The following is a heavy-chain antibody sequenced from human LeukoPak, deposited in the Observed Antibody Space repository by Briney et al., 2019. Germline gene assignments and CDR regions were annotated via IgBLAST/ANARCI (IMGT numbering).Heavy chain of an antibody. J-gene: IGHJ4*02. CDR3: ARGAYYYED. CDR1: GFTFSSYN. Sequence: GGSLRLSCAASGFTFSSYNMNWVRQAPGKGLEWVSSISSSSSTIYYADSVKGRFTISRDNAKNSLYLQMNSLRAEDTAVYYCARGAYYYEDWGQGTLVTVSS. V-gene: IGHV3-48*01. CDR2: ISSSSSTI. D-gene: IGHD3-22*01.